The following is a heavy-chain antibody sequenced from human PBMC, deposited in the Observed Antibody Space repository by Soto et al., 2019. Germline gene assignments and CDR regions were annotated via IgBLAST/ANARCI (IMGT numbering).Heavy chain of an antibody. CDR3: ARGIYSQLAHYYYYYMDF. CDR1: GYTFTSYD. J-gene: IGHJ6*03. Sequence: ASVKVSCKASGYTFTSYDINWVRQATGQGLEWMGWMNPNSGNTGYAQKFQGRVTMTRNTSISTAYMELSSLRSEDTAVYYCARGIYSQLAHYYYYYMDFWGKGTTVTVSS. CDR2: MNPNSGNT. D-gene: IGHD2-21*01. V-gene: IGHV1-8*01.